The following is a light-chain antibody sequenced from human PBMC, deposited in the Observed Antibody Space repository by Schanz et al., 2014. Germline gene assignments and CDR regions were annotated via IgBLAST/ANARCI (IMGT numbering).Light chain of an antibody. CDR1: QSISSY. CDR2: AAS. V-gene: IGKV1-39*01. CDR3: QQSYSTPIT. Sequence: DIQLTQSPSSLSASVGDRVTITCRAGQSISSYLNWYQQKPGKAPKVLIYAASSLQSGAPSRFSGSGSGTDFTLTISSLQPEDFATYYCQQSYSTPITFGQGTRLEIK. J-gene: IGKJ5*01.